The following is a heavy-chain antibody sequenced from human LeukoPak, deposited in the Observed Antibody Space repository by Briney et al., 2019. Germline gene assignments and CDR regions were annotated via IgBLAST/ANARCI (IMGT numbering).Heavy chain of an antibody. CDR1: GFTFSSYG. CDR3: AKDRVTAAGYYFDY. Sequence: GGSLRLSCAASGFTFSSYGMHWVRQAPGKGLEWVSVISLDGSAKYYADSVKGRFTISRDNSKNTLYLQMTSLRAEDTAVYYCAKDRVTAAGYYFDYWGQGTLVTVSS. J-gene: IGHJ4*02. V-gene: IGHV3-30*18. D-gene: IGHD6-13*01. CDR2: ISLDGSAK.